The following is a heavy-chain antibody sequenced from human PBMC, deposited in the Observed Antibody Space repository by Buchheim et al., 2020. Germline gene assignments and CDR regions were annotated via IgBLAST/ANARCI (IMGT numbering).Heavy chain of an antibody. V-gene: IGHV3-30*18. Sequence: QVQLVESGGGVVQPGRSLRLSCAASGFTFSSYGMHWVRQAPGKGLEWVAVISYDGSNKYYVDSVKGRFTISRDNSKNTLYLQMNSLRAEDTAVFYCAKEITYTYYYDTSGYSHWGRGTL. D-gene: IGHD3-22*01. CDR3: AKEITYTYYYDTSGYSH. CDR1: GFTFSSYG. CDR2: ISYDGSNK. J-gene: IGHJ4*02.